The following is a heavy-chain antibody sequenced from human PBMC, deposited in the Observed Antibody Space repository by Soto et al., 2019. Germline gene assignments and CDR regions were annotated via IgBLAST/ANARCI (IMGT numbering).Heavy chain of an antibody. CDR1: GFTVSSNY. J-gene: IGHJ6*03. Sequence: GGSLRLSCAASGFTVSSNYMSWVRQAPGKGLEWVSVIYSGGSTYYADSVKGRFTISRDNSKNTLYLQMNSLRAEDTAVYYCATQGVGDYFASAMDVWGKGTTVTVSS. CDR3: ATQGVGDYFASAMDV. D-gene: IGHD4-17*01. V-gene: IGHV3-66*01. CDR2: IYSGGST.